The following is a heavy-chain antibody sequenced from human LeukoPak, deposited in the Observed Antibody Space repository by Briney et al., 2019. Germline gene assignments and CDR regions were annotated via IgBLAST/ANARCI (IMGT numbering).Heavy chain of an antibody. CDR1: GYTFTSYA. CDR3: ARGRRELKYGPDY. J-gene: IGHJ4*02. Sequence: GASVKVSCKASGYTFTSYAMHWVRQAPGQRLEWMGWINAGNGNTKYSQKFQGRVTITRDTSASTAYMELSSLRSEDTAVYYCARGRRELKYGPDYWGQGTLVTVSS. V-gene: IGHV1-3*01. CDR2: INAGNGNT. D-gene: IGHD3-10*01.